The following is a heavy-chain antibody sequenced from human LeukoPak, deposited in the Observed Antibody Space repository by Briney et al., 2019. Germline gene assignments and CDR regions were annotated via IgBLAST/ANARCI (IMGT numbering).Heavy chain of an antibody. D-gene: IGHD2-8*01. CDR1: VYIFTAYH. CDR3: ARQDRVSPTFPNNWFDP. Sequence: ASVKVPCKASVYIFTAYHMHWVRHAPGQGLVYMGWMNLKSGGTNYAPKLQGRVTMTRDTSFTTAYMELTRLTPDDTDIYYCARQDRVSPTFPNNWFDPWGQGTLVTVSS. V-gene: IGHV1-2*02. J-gene: IGHJ5*02. CDR2: MNLKSGGT.